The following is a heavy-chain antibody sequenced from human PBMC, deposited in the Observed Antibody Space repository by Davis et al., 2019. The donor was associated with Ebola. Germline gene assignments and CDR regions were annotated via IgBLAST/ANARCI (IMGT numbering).Heavy chain of an antibody. CDR3: ARQRAGFDP. J-gene: IGHJ5*02. CDR1: GGSSSGYY. V-gene: IGHV4-34*01. Sequence: SETLSLTCAVYGGSSSGYYWSWIRQPPGTGLGWIGEINHTGSTNYNRSLKSRVTISVDTSKNQFSLKLSSVTAADTAVYYCARQRAGFDPWGQGTLVTVSS. CDR2: INHTGST.